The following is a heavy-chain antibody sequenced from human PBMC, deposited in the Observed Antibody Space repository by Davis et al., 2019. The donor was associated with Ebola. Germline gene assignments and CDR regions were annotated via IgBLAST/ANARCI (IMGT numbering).Heavy chain of an antibody. CDR3: AKDRGYDILTGYHWEYGMDV. V-gene: IGHV3-30-3*02. J-gene: IGHJ6*02. CDR2: ISADGSNT. D-gene: IGHD3-9*01. CDR1: GFTSA. Sequence: GESLKISCAASGFTSAMHWVRQTTGKGLEWVAFISADGSNTYYTDSVKGRFTISRDNSKNTLYLQMNSLRAEDTAVYYCAKDRGYDILTGYHWEYGMDVWGQGTTVTVSS.